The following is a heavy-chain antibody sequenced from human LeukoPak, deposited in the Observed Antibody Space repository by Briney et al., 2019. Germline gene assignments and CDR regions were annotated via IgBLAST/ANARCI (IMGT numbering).Heavy chain of an antibody. CDR2: MNPNSGNT. CDR1: GYTFTSYD. D-gene: IGHD6-13*01. J-gene: IGHJ6*03. Sequence: ASVKVSCKASGYTFTSYDINWVRQATGQGLEWMGWMNPNSGNTGYAQKFQGRVTMTTDTSTSTAYMELRSLRSDDTAVYYCARLASSSSWTPYYYYYIDVWGKGTTVTVSS. CDR3: ARLASSSSWTPYYYYYIDV. V-gene: IGHV1-8*01.